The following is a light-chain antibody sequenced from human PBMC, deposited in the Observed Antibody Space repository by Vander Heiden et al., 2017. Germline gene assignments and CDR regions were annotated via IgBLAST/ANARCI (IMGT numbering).Light chain of an antibody. CDR3: QQRSNWPPLT. J-gene: IGKJ4*01. CDR1: QSVSSY. V-gene: IGKV3-11*01. Sequence: ELVLTQSPATLSLSPGERATISCRASQSVSSYLAWYQQKPGQAPRLLIYDASNRATGIPARFSGSGSGTDFTLTISSLEPEDFAVYYCQQRSNWPPLTFGGGTKVEIK. CDR2: DAS.